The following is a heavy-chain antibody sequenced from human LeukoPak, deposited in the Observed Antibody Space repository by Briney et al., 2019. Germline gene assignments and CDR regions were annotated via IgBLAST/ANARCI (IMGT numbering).Heavy chain of an antibody. CDR2: MWYAVSIK. CDR1: GFTLSNYA. Sequence: GRSLRLSCAASGFTLSNYAMHWVRQAPGKGLEWLAFMWYAVSIKYYADSAKGRFTISRDNSKNTVFLQMNSLRAEDTAVYYCARGRDGYNYYYYYYMDVWGKGTTVTVSS. D-gene: IGHD5-24*01. J-gene: IGHJ6*03. CDR3: ARGRDGYNYYYYYYMDV. V-gene: IGHV3-33*02.